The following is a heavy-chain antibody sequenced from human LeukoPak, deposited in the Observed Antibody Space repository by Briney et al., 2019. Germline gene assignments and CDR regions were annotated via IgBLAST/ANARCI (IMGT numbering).Heavy chain of an antibody. CDR2: INPNSGGT. CDR3: ARNVLRFLEWPNWLDP. CDR1: GYTFTGYY. D-gene: IGHD3-3*01. V-gene: IGHV1-2*02. J-gene: IGHJ5*02. Sequence: ASVKVSCKASGYTFTGYYMHWVRQAPGQGLEWMGWINPNSGGTNYAQKFQGRVTMTRDTSISTAYMELSRLRSDDTAVYYCARNVLRFLEWPNWLDPWGQGTLVTVSS.